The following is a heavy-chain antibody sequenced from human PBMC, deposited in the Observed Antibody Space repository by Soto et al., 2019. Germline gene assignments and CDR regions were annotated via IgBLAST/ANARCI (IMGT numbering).Heavy chain of an antibody. Sequence: LSLTCAVYGGSFSGYYWSWIRQPPGKGLEWIGEINHSGSTNYNPSLKSRVTISVDTSKNQFSLKLSSVTAADTAVYYCARAGSYYDYVWGSYRYPNFDYWGQGTLVTVSS. D-gene: IGHD3-16*02. V-gene: IGHV4-34*01. CDR1: GGSFSGYY. CDR3: ARAGSYYDYVWGSYRYPNFDY. J-gene: IGHJ4*02. CDR2: INHSGST.